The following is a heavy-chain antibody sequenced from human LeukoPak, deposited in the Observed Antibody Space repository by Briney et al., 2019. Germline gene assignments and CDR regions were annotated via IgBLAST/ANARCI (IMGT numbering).Heavy chain of an antibody. CDR2: IYYSGST. CDR1: GGSISSYY. Sequence: SETLSLTCTVSGGSISSYYWSWIRQPPGKGLEWIGYIYYSGSTNYNSSLKSRVTISVDTSKNQFSLKLSSVTAADTAVYYCARHVRGVTEYYGMDVWGKGTTVTVSS. V-gene: IGHV4-59*01. D-gene: IGHD3-10*01. CDR3: ARHVRGVTEYYGMDV. J-gene: IGHJ6*04.